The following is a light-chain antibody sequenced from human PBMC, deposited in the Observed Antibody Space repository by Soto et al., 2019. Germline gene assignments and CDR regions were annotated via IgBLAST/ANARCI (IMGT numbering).Light chain of an antibody. V-gene: IGKV1-5*01. CDR2: DAS. CDR1: QTINNW. J-gene: IGKJ1*01. CDR3: QQYETFSGT. Sequence: DIQMTQSPSTLSASVGERVTITCRASQTINNWLAWYQQKPGKAPKLLIYDASALPRGVPSRFSGSGSGTKFTLTIASLQPDDFATYYCQQYETFSGTFGPGTKVDIK.